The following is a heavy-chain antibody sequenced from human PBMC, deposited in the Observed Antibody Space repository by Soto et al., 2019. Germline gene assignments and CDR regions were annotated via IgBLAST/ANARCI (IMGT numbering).Heavy chain of an antibody. CDR3: ARCPFNYCSGGSCYLHYFDY. D-gene: IGHD2-15*01. J-gene: IGHJ4*02. CDR2: ISSSSSYT. V-gene: IGHV3-11*03. Sequence: PVGSLRLSCAASGFTFSDYYMSWIRQAPGKGLEWVSYISSSSSYTNYADSVKGRFTISRDNAKNTLYLQMNSLRAEDTAVYYCARCPFNYCSGGSCYLHYFDYWGQGTLVTVSS. CDR1: GFTFSDYY.